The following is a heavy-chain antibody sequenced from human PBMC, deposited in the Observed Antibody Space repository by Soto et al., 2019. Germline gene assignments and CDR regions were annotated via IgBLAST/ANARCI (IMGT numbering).Heavy chain of an antibody. CDR3: AKEYSSGFDY. V-gene: IGHV3-30*18. D-gene: IGHD6-25*01. CDR1: GFTFSSYG. Sequence: LRLSCAASGFTFSSYGMHWVRQAPGKGLEWVAVISYDGSNKYYADSVKGRFTISRDNSKNTLYLQMNSLRAEDTAVYYCAKEYSSGFDYWGQGTLVTVSS. J-gene: IGHJ4*02. CDR2: ISYDGSNK.